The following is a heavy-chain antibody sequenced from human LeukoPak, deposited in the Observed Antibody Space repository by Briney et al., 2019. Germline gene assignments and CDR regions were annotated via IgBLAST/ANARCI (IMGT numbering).Heavy chain of an antibody. V-gene: IGHV4-59*08. Sequence: PSETLSLTCTVSGGSISSYYWSWIRQPPGRGLEWIGYIYYSGSTNYNPSLKSRVTISVDTSKNQFSLKLSSVTAADTAVYYCARGPHDSSGYYYDYWGQGTPVTVSS. D-gene: IGHD3-22*01. CDR1: GGSISSYY. CDR3: ARGPHDSSGYYYDY. CDR2: IYYSGST. J-gene: IGHJ4*02.